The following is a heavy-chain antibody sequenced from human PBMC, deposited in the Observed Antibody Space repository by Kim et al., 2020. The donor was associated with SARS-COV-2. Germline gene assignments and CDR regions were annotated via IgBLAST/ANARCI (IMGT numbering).Heavy chain of an antibody. CDR3: ARGIVVVVPAATYNYYYGMDF. J-gene: IGHJ6*02. V-gene: IGHV4-59*13. CDR1: GGSISSYY. D-gene: IGHD2-2*01. Sequence: SETLSLTCTVSGGSISSYYWSWIRQPPGKGLEWIGYIYYSGSTNYNPSLKSRVTISVDTSKNQFSLKLSSVTAADTAVYYCARGIVVVVPAATYNYYYGMDFGGHRATVTVSS. CDR2: IYYSGST.